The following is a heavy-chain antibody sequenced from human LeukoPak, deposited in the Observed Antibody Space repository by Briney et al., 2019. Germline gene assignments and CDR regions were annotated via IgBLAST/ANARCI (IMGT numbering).Heavy chain of an antibody. CDR3: ARDTNMGYYYYYYMDV. CDR2: INPSGGST. D-gene: IGHD2-8*01. V-gene: IGHV1-46*01. Sequence: GASVKVSCKASGYTFTSYYMHWVRQAPGQGLEWMGIINPSGGSTTYAQKFQGRVTMTRDMSTNTVYMELSSLRSEDTAVYYCARDTNMGYYYYYYMDVWGKGTTVTVSS. J-gene: IGHJ6*03. CDR1: GYTFTSYY.